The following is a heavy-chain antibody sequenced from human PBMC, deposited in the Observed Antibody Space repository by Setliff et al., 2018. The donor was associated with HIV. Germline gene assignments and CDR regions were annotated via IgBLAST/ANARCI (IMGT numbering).Heavy chain of an antibody. CDR3: ARLYYAISTAYVDGFDS. CDR2: LSPSGTT. V-gene: IGHV4-34*01. Sequence: PSETLSLTCTVYGGSFSNYYTNWIRQPPGKGLEWIGELSPSGTTRSNPSLQSRVTISLDTSNNQFSLKLTSVTAADTAMYYCARLYYAISTAYVDGFDSWGQGTLVTVSS. D-gene: IGHD3-9*01. CDR1: GGSFSNYY. J-gene: IGHJ4*02.